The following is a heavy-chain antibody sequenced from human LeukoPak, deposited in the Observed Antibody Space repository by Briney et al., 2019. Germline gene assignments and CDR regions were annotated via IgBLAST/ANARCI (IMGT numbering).Heavy chain of an antibody. D-gene: IGHD2-2*01. CDR1: GYTFTGYY. CDR2: INPNSGGT. CDR3: ARDGPLLGYCSSTSCWYNWFDP. Sequence: GASVKVSCKASGYTFTGYYMHWVRQAPGQGLEWMGWINPNSGGTNYAQKFQGRVTMTRDTSISTAYMELSRLRSDDTAAYYCARDGPLLGYCSSTSCWYNWFDPWGQGTLVTVSS. J-gene: IGHJ5*02. V-gene: IGHV1-2*02.